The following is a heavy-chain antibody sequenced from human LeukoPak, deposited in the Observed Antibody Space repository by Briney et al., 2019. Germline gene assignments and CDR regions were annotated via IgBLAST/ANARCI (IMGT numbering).Heavy chain of an antibody. J-gene: IGHJ4*02. CDR3: ARDSRTKVYSYGIDY. Sequence: GASVKVSCKASGYTSTSYYMHWVRQAPGQGLEWMGIINPSGGSTSYAQKFQGRVTMTRDTSTSTVYMELSSLRSEDTAVYYCARDSRTKVYSYGIDYWGQGTLVTVSS. D-gene: IGHD5-18*01. CDR1: GYTSTSYY. CDR2: INPSGGST. V-gene: IGHV1-46*01.